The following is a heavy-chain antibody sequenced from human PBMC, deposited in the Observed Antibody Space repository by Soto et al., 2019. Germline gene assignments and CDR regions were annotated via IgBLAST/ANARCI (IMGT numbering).Heavy chain of an antibody. V-gene: IGHV3-48*03. CDR2: ISSSGSTI. J-gene: IGHJ6*02. CDR3: AREVDTVASFCYYDMVV. D-gene: IGHD5-12*01. Sequence: PGGTLRLSCAAAGFIFSDYDMNWVRQAPGKGLEWVSYISSSGSTIDYADSVKGRFTISRANTKNSLYLQMNSLRAEATAVYYCAREVDTVASFCYYDMVVWGQGTMVTVSS. CDR1: GFIFSDYD.